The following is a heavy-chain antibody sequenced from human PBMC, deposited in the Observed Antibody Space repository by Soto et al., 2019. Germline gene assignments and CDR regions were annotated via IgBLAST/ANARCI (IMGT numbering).Heavy chain of an antibody. D-gene: IGHD6-13*01. V-gene: IGHV5-51*01. CDR1: GYSFTSYW. J-gene: IGHJ4*02. CDR2: IYPGDSDT. Sequence: GESLKISCKGSGYSFTSYWIGWVRQMPGKGLEWMGIIYPGDSDTRYSPSFQGQVTIAADKSISTAYLQWNSLKASDTAMYYCARQRYTSSWTSNFDFWGQGTLVTVSS. CDR3: ARQRYTSSWTSNFDF.